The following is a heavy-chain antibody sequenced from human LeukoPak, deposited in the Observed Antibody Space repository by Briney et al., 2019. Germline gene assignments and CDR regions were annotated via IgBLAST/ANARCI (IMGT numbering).Heavy chain of an antibody. CDR2: FDPEDGET. J-gene: IGHJ3*02. CDR3: ATDPGYSYGNDAFDI. V-gene: IGHV1-24*01. Sequence: ASVKVSCKVSGYTLTELSMHWVRQAPGKGLEWMGGFDPEDGETIYAQKFQGRVTMTEDTSTDTAYMELSSLRSEDTAVYYCATDPGYSYGNDAFDIWGQGTMVTVSS. D-gene: IGHD5-18*01. CDR1: GYTLTELS.